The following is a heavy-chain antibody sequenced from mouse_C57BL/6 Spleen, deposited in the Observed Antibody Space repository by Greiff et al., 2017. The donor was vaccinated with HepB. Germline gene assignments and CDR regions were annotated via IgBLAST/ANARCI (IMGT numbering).Heavy chain of an antibody. D-gene: IGHD1-1*01. CDR2: IYPGSGST. V-gene: IGHV1-55*01. J-gene: IGHJ2*01. Sequence: VQLQQPGAELVKPGASVKMSCKASGYTFTSYWITWVKQRPGQGLEWIGDIYPGSGSTNYNEKFKSKATLTVDTSSSTAYMQLSSLTSGDSAVYYCARGIYYGSTLYYFDYWGQGTTLTVSS. CDR1: GYTFTSYW. CDR3: ARGIYYGSTLYYFDY.